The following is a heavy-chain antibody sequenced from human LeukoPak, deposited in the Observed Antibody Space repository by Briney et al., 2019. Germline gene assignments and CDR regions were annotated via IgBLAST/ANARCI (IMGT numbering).Heavy chain of an antibody. CDR3: AKERQGFQH. Sequence: GGSLRLSCAASGFTFSSYGMHWVRQAPGKGLEWVAVISYDGSNKYYADSVKGRFTISRDNSKNTLYLQMNSLRAEDTAVYYCAKERQGFQHWGQGTLVTVSS. CDR1: GFTFSSYG. V-gene: IGHV3-30*18. CDR2: ISYDGSNK. J-gene: IGHJ1*01.